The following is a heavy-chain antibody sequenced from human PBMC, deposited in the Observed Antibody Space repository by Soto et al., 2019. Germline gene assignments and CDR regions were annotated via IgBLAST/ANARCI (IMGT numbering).Heavy chain of an antibody. CDR1: GFTFDDYA. V-gene: IGHV3-9*01. CDR2: ISWNSGSI. D-gene: IGHD3-3*01. CDR3: AKGAKEWLFYYGMDV. J-gene: IGHJ6*02. Sequence: QFGGSLRLSCAASGFTFDDYAMHWVRQAPGKGLEWVSGISWNSGSIGYADSVKGRFTISRDNAKNSLYLQMNRLRAEDTALYYCAKGAKEWLFYYGMDVWGQGTTVTVSS.